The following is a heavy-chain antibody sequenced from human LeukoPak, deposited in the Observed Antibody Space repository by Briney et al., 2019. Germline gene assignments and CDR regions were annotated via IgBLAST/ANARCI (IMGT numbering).Heavy chain of an antibody. D-gene: IGHD3-22*01. V-gene: IGHV1-69*05. Sequence: SVKVSCKASGGTFSSYTISWVRQAPGQGLEWMGGIIPIFGTANYAQKFQGRVTITTDESTSTAYMELSSLRSEDTAVLYCARGPNYYDSSGFHYRDWGQGTLVTVSS. CDR2: IIPIFGTA. CDR3: ARGPNYYDSSGFHYRD. J-gene: IGHJ4*02. CDR1: GGTFSSYT.